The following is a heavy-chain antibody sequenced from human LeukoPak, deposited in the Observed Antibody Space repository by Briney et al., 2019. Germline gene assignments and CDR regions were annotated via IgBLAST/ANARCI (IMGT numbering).Heavy chain of an antibody. CDR3: ARVLRSSGWYSGANFDY. V-gene: IGHV1-18*01. CDR2: ISAYNGNT. D-gene: IGHD6-19*01. CDR1: GYPFSNYG. J-gene: IGHJ4*02. Sequence: ASVKVSCKASGYPFSNYGFIWVRQAPGQGLEWMGWISAYNGNTNYAPKFQGRVTMTTDTSTSTAYMELRSLISDDTALYYCARVLRSSGWYSGANFDYWGQGTLVAVS.